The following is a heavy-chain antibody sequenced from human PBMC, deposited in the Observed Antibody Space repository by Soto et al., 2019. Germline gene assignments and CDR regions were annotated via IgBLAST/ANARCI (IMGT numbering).Heavy chain of an antibody. Sequence: PGGSLRLSCAASGFTFSNFAMTWVRQAPGAGLEWVSSISGTDDYTYYADSVKGRFTISRDNARDTLFLQMNSLRAEDTAVYYCTRDASRDSSARGWFDPWGPGTLVTVSS. D-gene: IGHD6-13*01. CDR1: GFTFSNFA. CDR2: ISGTDDYT. CDR3: TRDASRDSSARGWFDP. J-gene: IGHJ5*02. V-gene: IGHV3-23*01.